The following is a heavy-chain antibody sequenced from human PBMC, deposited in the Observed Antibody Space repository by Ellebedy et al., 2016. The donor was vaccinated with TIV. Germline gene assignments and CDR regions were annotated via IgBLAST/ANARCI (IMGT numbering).Heavy chain of an antibody. D-gene: IGHD2-2*01. V-gene: IGHV3-23*01. Sequence: GGSLRLXXEASGFTFSSFGMSWVRQAPGKGLEWVSSISSSGYNTYYGDSVKGRFTISRDNSKNMLYLDINSLRAEDSAMYFCAKGHCSSTSCATFDPWGLGTLVTVSS. CDR3: AKGHCSSTSCATFDP. CDR2: ISSSGYNT. CDR1: GFTFSSFG. J-gene: IGHJ5*02.